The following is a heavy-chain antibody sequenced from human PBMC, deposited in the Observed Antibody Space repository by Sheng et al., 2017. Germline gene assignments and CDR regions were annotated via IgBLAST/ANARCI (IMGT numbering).Heavy chain of an antibody. V-gene: IGHV3-21*01. Sequence: EVQLVESGGGVVRPGGSLRLSCAASGFDFNNYGMSWVRQASGKGLEWVSSISGGGSHISYGDSMKGRVTISRDNAKKSLFLQMNSLRVEDTAIYYCARVSSGTYRVEYWGQGTLVTVSS. D-gene: IGHD1-26*01. CDR3: ARVSSGTYRVEY. CDR1: GFDFNNYG. J-gene: IGHJ4*02. CDR2: ISGGGSHI.